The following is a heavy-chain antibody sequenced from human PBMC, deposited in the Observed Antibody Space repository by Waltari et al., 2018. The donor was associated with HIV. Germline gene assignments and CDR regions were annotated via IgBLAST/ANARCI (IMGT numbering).Heavy chain of an antibody. J-gene: IGHJ6*02. CDR1: GYRFIGFY. CDR2: INPNTGAT. D-gene: IGHD3-3*01. Sequence: QVQLVQSETQVKKPGASLTAPCKASGYRFIGFYIHWVRQAPGQGLEWVGYINPNTGATDYAQKFQGRVTVTGDPSISTAYMEITTLRSDDTAIYYCARDPATVSSGMDVWGQGTTVIVSS. CDR3: ARDPATVSSGMDV. V-gene: IGHV1-2*02.